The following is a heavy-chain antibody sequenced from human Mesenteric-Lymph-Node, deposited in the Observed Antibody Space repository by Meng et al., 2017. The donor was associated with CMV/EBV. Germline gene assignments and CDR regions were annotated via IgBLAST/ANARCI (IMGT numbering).Heavy chain of an antibody. CDR3: ARSYCISINCYIGGY. CDR1: AYTFINSA. Sequence: SAYTFINSALHWVRHAPGQLLEWMAWINAGNCNTRYSQNLHDSVSITTDTSATTVYMELCSLRSEDTAVYYCARSYCISINCYIGGYWGRGTLVTVSS. V-gene: IGHV1-3*01. CDR2: INAGNCNT. D-gene: IGHD2-2*01. J-gene: IGHJ4*02.